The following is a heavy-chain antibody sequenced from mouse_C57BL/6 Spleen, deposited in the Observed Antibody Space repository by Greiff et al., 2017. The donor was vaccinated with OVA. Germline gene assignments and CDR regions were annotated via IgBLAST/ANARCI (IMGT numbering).Heavy chain of an antibody. D-gene: IGHD2-5*01. CDR2: ISSGGSYT. Sequence: EVQVVESGGDLVKPGGSLKLSCAASGFTFSSYGMSWVRQTPDKRLEWVATISSGGSYTYYPDSVKGRFTISRDNAKNTLYLQMSSLKSEDTAMYYGERRSSNNGAWFAYEGKGTLGTVSA. CDR3: ERRSSNNGAWFAY. CDR1: GFTFSSYG. V-gene: IGHV5-6*01. J-gene: IGHJ3*01.